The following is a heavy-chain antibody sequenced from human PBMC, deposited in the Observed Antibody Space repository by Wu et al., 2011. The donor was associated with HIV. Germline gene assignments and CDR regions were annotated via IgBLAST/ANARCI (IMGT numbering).Heavy chain of an antibody. D-gene: IGHD3-16*01. CDR3: AREVGGGRGFDP. Sequence: QVQLVQSGAEVKKPGSSVKVSCKASGGTFSSYAIHWVRQAPGQGLEWMGGIIPIFGTTNYAQKFQDRATITRDRSMSTAYMELSSLRSEDTAMYYCAREVGGGRGFDPWGQGTLVTVSS. CDR1: GGTFSSYA. J-gene: IGHJ5*02. V-gene: IGHV1-69*06. CDR2: IIPIFGTT.